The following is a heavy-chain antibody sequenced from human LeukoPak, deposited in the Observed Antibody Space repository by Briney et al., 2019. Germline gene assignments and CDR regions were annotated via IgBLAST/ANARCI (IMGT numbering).Heavy chain of an antibody. V-gene: IGHV3-53*01. CDR1: GVTVRSNY. CDR3: ARGSMFGAADF. Sequence: GGSLRLSCEVSGVTVRSNYMIWVRQAPGKGLEWLSMLYPGGATHYAESVKGRFSISRDDSKNTLYFQMNNLRVDDTAMYWCARGSMFGAADFWGQGTLVTVSS. D-gene: IGHD3-16*01. CDR2: LYPGGAT. J-gene: IGHJ4*02.